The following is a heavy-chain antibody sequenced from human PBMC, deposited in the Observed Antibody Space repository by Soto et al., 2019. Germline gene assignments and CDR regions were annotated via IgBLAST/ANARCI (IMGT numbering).Heavy chain of an antibody. Sequence: PGGSLRLSCAASGFTFSSYAMSWVRQAPGKGLEWVSAISGSGGSTYYADSVKGRFTISRDNSKNTLYLQMNSLRAEDTAVYYCAMTDYYDSSGYYSAKFDYWGQGTLVTVSS. J-gene: IGHJ4*02. CDR1: GFTFSSYA. D-gene: IGHD3-22*01. CDR2: ISGSGGST. V-gene: IGHV3-23*01. CDR3: AMTDYYDSSGYYSAKFDY.